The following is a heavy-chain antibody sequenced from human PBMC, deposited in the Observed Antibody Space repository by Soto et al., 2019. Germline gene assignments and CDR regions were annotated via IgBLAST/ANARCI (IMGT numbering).Heavy chain of an antibody. CDR2: IYYSGSS. Sequence: SETLSLTCTVSGGSISGYYWSWIRQPPGKGLEWIGYIYYSGSSNYNPSLKSRVTIPLDTSKNQFSLRLRSVTAADTAVYYCARARYDSSGYYYFDYWGQGTLVTVS. CDR3: ARARYDSSGYYYFDY. CDR1: GGSISGYY. V-gene: IGHV4-59*01. J-gene: IGHJ4*02. D-gene: IGHD3-22*01.